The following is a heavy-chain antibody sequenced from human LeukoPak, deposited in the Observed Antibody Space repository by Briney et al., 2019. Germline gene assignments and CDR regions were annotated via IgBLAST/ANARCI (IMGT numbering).Heavy chain of an antibody. D-gene: IGHD6-19*01. CDR2: IYTSGST. Sequence: SETLSLTCTVSGGSISSYYWSWIRQPAGKGLEWIGRIYTSGSTNYNPSLKSRVTMSVDASKNQFSLKLSSVTAADTAVYYCARDMRESSGWDSFDYWGQGTLVTVSS. V-gene: IGHV4-4*07. J-gene: IGHJ4*02. CDR3: ARDMRESSGWDSFDY. CDR1: GGSISSYY.